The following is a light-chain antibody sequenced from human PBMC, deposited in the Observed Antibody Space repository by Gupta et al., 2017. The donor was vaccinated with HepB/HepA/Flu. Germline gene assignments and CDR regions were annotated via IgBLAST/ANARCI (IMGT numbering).Light chain of an antibody. V-gene: IGKV4-1*01. CDR2: WAS. Sequence: DIVMTQSPDSLAVSLGERATINCKSSQSILYSSNNKNYLVWYHQKPGQPPKLLIYWASTRESGVPDRFSGSGFGADFSLTISSLQAEDVAVYYCQQYYSTPYTFGQGTKLEIK. CDR3: QQYYSTPYT. J-gene: IGKJ2*01. CDR1: QSILYSSNNKNY.